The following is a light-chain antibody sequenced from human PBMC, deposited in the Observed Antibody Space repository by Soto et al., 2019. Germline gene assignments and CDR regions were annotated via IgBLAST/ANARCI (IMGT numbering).Light chain of an antibody. CDR1: QSVSSY. CDR3: GERSNWPLT. J-gene: IGKJ3*01. V-gene: IGKV3-11*01. CDR2: DAS. Sequence: EIVLTQSPATLSLSPGERATLSCRASQSVSSYLAWYQQKPGQAPRLLIYDASNRATGIPARFSCSGSGTDFTLTMSSQEREDFPVYYCGERSNWPLTCGPGTKVDIK.